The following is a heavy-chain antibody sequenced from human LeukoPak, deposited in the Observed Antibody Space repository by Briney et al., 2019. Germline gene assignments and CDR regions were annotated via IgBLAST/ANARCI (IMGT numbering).Heavy chain of an antibody. V-gene: IGHV3-30*04. CDR3: AREDDDSNGIDV. CDR2: ISYDGKHK. J-gene: IGHJ6*02. CDR1: GFTFSNYA. D-gene: IGHD4-11*01. Sequence: GGSLRLSCAASGFTFSNYAMEWVRQAPGKGLEWVALISYDGKHKYYADSMKGRFTISRDDSKNTLYLQMNSLRAEDTAVYYCAREDDDSNGIDVWGHGTTVTVSS.